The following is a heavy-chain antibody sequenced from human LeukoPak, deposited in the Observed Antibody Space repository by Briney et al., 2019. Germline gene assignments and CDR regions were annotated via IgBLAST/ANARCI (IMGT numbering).Heavy chain of an antibody. CDR3: ARVTCSGGSCYDN. Sequence: ASVTVSCKASGYTFTGYYMHWVRQAPGQGLEWMGWINPNSGGTNYAQKFQGRVTMTRDTSISTAYMELSRLRSDDTAVYYCARVTCSGGSCYDNWGQGTLVTVSS. CDR2: INPNSGGT. D-gene: IGHD2-15*01. V-gene: IGHV1-2*02. CDR1: GYTFTGYY. J-gene: IGHJ4*02.